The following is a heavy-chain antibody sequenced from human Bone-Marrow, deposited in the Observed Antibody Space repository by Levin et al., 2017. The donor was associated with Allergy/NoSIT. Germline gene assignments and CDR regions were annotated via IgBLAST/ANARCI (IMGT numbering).Heavy chain of an antibody. V-gene: IGHV3-30*04. CDR1: GFTFSSYA. CDR2: ISYDGSNK. D-gene: IGHD6-19*01. CDR3: ARALYDRTSSSGWYFPTNLDYYYYGMDV. Sequence: TGGSLRLSCAASGFTFSSYAMHWVRQAPGKGLEWVAVISYDGSNKYYADSVKGRFTISRDNSKNTLYLQMNSLRAEDTAVYYCARALYDRTSSSGWYFPTNLDYYYYGMDVWGQGTTVTVSS. J-gene: IGHJ6*02.